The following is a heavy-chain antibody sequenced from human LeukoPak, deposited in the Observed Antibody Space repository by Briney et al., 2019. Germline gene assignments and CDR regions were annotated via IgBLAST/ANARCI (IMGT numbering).Heavy chain of an antibody. Sequence: PGGSLRLSCAASGFTFSSYAMSWVLQAPGKGLEWVSAISGSGGSTYYADSVKGRFTISRDNSKNTLYLQMNSLRAEDTAVYYCAKDRSSGSGWPPFDYWGQGTLVTVSS. V-gene: IGHV3-23*01. CDR1: GFTFSSYA. CDR3: AKDRSSGSGWPPFDY. CDR2: ISGSGGST. J-gene: IGHJ4*02. D-gene: IGHD6-19*01.